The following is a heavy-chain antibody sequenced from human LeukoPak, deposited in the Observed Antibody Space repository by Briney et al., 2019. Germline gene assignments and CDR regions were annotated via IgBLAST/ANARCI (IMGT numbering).Heavy chain of an antibody. CDR2: ISSSSSYI. D-gene: IGHD3-3*01. CDR3: ARDQRGSDFWSGYYSPRPFDY. CDR1: GFTFSSYS. Sequence: GGSLRLSCAASGFTFSSYSMNWVRQAPGKGLEWVSSISSSSSYIYYADSVKGRFTISRDNAKNSLYLQMNSLRAEDTAVYYCARDQRGSDFWSGYYSPRPFDYWGQGTLVTVSS. V-gene: IGHV3-21*01. J-gene: IGHJ4*02.